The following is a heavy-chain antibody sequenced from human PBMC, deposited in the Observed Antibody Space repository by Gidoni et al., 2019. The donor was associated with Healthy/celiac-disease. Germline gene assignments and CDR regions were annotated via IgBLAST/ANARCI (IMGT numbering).Heavy chain of an antibody. CDR1: GGSFSGYY. CDR3: ASTDPTSTYYDFWSGYHNWYFDL. D-gene: IGHD3-3*01. Sequence: QVQLQQWGAGLLKPSETLSLTCAVYGGSFSGYYWSWIRQPPGKGLEWIGEINHSGSTNYNPSLKSRVTISVDTSKNQFSLKLSSVTAADTAVYYCASTDPTSTYYDFWSGYHNWYFDLWGRGTLVTVSS. CDR2: INHSGST. J-gene: IGHJ2*01. V-gene: IGHV4-34*01.